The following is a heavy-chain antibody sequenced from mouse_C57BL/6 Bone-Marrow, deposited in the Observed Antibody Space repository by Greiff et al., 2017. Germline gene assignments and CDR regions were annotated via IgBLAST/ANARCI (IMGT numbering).Heavy chain of an antibody. Sequence: VQLQQSGAELVRPGASVKLSCKASGYTFTDYYINWVKQRPGQGLEWIARIYPGSGNTYYNEKFKGKATLTAEKSSSTAYMQLSSLTSEDSAVYCCARCGDYDEVDYWGQGTTLTVSS. D-gene: IGHD2-4*01. CDR3: ARCGDYDEVDY. J-gene: IGHJ2*01. V-gene: IGHV1-76*01. CDR2: IYPGSGNT. CDR1: GYTFTDYY.